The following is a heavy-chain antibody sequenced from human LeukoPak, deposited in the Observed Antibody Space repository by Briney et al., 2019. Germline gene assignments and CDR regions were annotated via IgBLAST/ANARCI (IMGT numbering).Heavy chain of an antibody. V-gene: IGHV3-30*18. Sequence: GRSLRLSCAASGFTFSSYGMHWVRQAPGKGLEWVAVISYDGSNKYYADSVKGRFAISRDNSKNTLYLQMNSLRAEDTAVYYCAKDQESSGWDYWSQGTLVTVSS. CDR1: GFTFSSYG. CDR3: AKDQESSGWDY. CDR2: ISYDGSNK. J-gene: IGHJ4*02. D-gene: IGHD6-19*01.